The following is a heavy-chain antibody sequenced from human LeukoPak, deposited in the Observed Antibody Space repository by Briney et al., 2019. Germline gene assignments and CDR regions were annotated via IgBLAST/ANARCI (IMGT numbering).Heavy chain of an antibody. CDR2: IYHSGST. J-gene: IGHJ4*02. V-gene: IGHV4-59*01. CDR1: GASITTYY. CDR3: AREYSTSSEGDYFDY. Sequence: SETLSRTCTVSGASITTYYWTWIRQPPGKGLEWIGYIYHSGSTNYNPSLKSRVTISLDTSRNQFSLRLSSVTAADTAVYFCAREYSTSSEGDYFDYWGQGSLVTVSS. D-gene: IGHD6-6*01.